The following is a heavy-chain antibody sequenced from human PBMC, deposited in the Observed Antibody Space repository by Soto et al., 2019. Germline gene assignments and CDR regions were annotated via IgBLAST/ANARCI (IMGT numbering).Heavy chain of an antibody. CDR3: AKVPYCSGGSCYPDY. J-gene: IGHJ4*02. CDR2: ISGSGGTT. V-gene: IGHV3-23*01. D-gene: IGHD2-15*01. CDR1: GFAFSSYA. Sequence: EVQLLESGGGLVQPGGSLRLSCAASGFAFSSYAISWVRQPPGKGLEWVSAISGSGGTTYYADSVKGRFTISRDNSKNTLYLQMNSLRAEDTAVYYCAKVPYCSGGSCYPDYWGQGTLVTVSS.